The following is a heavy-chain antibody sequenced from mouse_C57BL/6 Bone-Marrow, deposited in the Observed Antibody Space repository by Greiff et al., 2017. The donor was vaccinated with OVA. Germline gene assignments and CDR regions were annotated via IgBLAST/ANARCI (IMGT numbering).Heavy chain of an antibody. CDR3: ARDIDDGYWTYWYFDV. CDR2: INPNYGTT. CDR1: GYSFTDYN. Sequence: EVHLVESGPELVKPGASVKISCKASGYSFTDYNMNWVKQSNGKSLEWIGVINPNYGTTSYNQKFKGKATLTVDQSSSTAYMQLNSLTSEDSAVYYCARDIDDGYWTYWYFDVWGTGTTVTVSS. J-gene: IGHJ1*03. D-gene: IGHD2-3*01. V-gene: IGHV1-39*01.